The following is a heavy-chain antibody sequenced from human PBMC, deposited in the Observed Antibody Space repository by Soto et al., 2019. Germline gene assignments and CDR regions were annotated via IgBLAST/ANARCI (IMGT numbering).Heavy chain of an antibody. V-gene: IGHV1-2*04. Sequence: ASVKVSCKASGYTFTGYYMHWVRQAPGQGLEWMGWINPNSGGTNYAQKFRGWVTMTRDTSISTAYMELSRLRSDDTAVYYCARGDTVVVVAATRGWFDPWGQGTLVTVSS. CDR1: GYTFTGYY. D-gene: IGHD2-15*01. CDR3: ARGDTVVVVAATRGWFDP. CDR2: INPNSGGT. J-gene: IGHJ5*02.